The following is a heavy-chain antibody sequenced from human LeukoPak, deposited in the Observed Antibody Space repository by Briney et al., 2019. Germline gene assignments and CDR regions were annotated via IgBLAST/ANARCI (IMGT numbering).Heavy chain of an antibody. CDR1: GFTFTNYW. J-gene: IGHJ4*02. CDR3: VGGGSSSWYHFDY. V-gene: IGHV3-74*03. Sequence: GGSLRLSCAASGFTFTNYWMHWVRQAPGKGLVWVSRINSDASSTTYADSVKGRFTISRDNAKNTLDLQMNSLRAEDTAVYYCVGGGSSSWYHFDYWGQGTLVTVSS. CDR2: INSDASST. D-gene: IGHD6-13*01.